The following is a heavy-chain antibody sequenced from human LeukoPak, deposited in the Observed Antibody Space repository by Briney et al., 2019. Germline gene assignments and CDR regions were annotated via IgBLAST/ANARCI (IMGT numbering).Heavy chain of an antibody. J-gene: IGHJ4*02. D-gene: IGHD4-17*01. Sequence: ASVKVSCKASGYTFTSYGISWVRQAPGQGLEWMGWISAYNGNTNYVQKLQGRVTMTTDTSTSTAYMELRSLRSDDTAVYYCARDPGHDYGDYFFDYWGQGTLVTVSS. CDR3: ARDPGHDYGDYFFDY. CDR2: ISAYNGNT. V-gene: IGHV1-18*01. CDR1: GYTFTSYG.